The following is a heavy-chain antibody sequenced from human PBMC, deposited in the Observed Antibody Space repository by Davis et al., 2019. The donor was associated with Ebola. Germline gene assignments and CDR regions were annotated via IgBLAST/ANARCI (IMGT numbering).Heavy chain of an antibody. J-gene: IGHJ4*02. V-gene: IGHV3-74*01. CDR1: GFTFSSYW. CDR3: AREFNLMDY. Sequence: GESLKISCAASGFTFSSYWMHWVRQAPGKGLVWVSRINSDGSSTSYADSVKGRFTIPRDNAKNTLYLQMNSLRAEDTAVYYCAREFNLMDYWGQGTLVTVSS. D-gene: IGHD2-8*01. CDR2: INSDGSST.